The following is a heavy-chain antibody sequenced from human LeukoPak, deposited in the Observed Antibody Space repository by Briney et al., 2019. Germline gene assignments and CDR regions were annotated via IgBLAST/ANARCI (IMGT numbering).Heavy chain of an antibody. CDR3: AREECSFDY. Sequence: GGSLRLSCAASGFTFSTYTMHWVRQAPGKGLVWVAAIFYDGIDKFYANSVKGRFTISRDTFKNTLYLEMDSLGADGTAEYYCAREECSFDYWGQGTLVTVSS. CDR1: GFTFSTYT. CDR2: IFYDGIDK. D-gene: IGHD2-8*01. V-gene: IGHV3-30-3*01. J-gene: IGHJ4*02.